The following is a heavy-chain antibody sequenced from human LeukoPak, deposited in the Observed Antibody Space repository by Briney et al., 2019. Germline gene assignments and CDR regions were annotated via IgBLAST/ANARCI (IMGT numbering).Heavy chain of an antibody. D-gene: IGHD2-2*01. CDR1: GFTFSSYS. J-gene: IGHJ4*02. CDR3: ARGVPAALYYFDY. V-gene: IGHV3-21*01. Sequence: GGSLRLSCAASGFTFSSYSMNWVRQAPGKGLEWVSSISSSSYIYYADSVKGRFTISRDNAKNSLYLQMNSLRAEDTAVYYCARGVPAALYYFDYWGRGTLVTVSS. CDR2: ISSSSYI.